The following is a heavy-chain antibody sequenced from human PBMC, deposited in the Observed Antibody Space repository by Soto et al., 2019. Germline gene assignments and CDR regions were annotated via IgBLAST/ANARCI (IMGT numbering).Heavy chain of an antibody. CDR2: IDQSGST. CDR1: GESFSGYY. Sequence: SETLSLTCAVYGESFSGYYWSWIRQSPETGLEWIGEIDQSGSTNYNPALKSRVTISEDTSKNQFSLIPTSVTAADTALYYCARAPIQSPQTVGLPRTSQTLDYWGQGTLVTVSS. V-gene: IGHV4-34*01. D-gene: IGHD2-8*01. J-gene: IGHJ4*02. CDR3: ARAPIQSPQTVGLPRTSQTLDY.